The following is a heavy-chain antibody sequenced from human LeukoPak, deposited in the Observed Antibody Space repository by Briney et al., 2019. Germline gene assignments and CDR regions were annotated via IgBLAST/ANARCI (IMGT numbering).Heavy chain of an antibody. Sequence: SETLSLTCAVSGYSISKGYHWGWIRQPPGKGLEWMGSIYNSGSTYYEPSLRSRVTISVDTSKNQFSLKLSSVTAADTAVYYCARDPSGSYYLSGAFDIWGQGTMVTVSS. V-gene: IGHV4-38-2*02. CDR1: GYSISKGYH. J-gene: IGHJ3*02. CDR2: IYNSGST. D-gene: IGHD1-26*01. CDR3: ARDPSGSYYLSGAFDI.